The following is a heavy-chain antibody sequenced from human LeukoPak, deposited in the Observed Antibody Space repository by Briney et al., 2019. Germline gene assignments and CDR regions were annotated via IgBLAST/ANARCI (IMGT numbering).Heavy chain of an antibody. J-gene: IGHJ5*01. CDR2: IYNSGIT. Sequence: SETLSLTCTVSGGSISGYYWTWIRQLPGKGLEWIGYIYNSGITNYNPSLKSRVTVSVDTSKNQFSLRLTSVAAADTAVYYCARSVPSLDYLFDSWGHGTLVTVSS. V-gene: IGHV4-59*08. D-gene: IGHD4-11*01. CDR3: ARSVPSLDYLFDS. CDR1: GGSISGYY.